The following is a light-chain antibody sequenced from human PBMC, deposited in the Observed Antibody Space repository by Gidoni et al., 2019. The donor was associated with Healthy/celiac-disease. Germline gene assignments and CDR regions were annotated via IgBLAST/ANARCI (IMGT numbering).Light chain of an antibody. CDR1: QSISSY. CDR2: AAS. J-gene: IGKJ2*01. CDR3: QQCYSTLYT. V-gene: IGKV1-39*01. Sequence: SQMTQSPSSLSASVEDRVTITCRASQSISSYLNWYQQKPGKAPKLLIYAASSLQSGVPSRFSGSGSGTDFTLTISSLQPEDVATYYCQQCYSTLYTFGQGTKLEIK.